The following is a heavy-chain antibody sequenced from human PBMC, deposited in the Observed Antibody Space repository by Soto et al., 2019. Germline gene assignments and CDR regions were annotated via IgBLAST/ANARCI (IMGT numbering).Heavy chain of an antibody. CDR1: GFTFSNYG. Sequence: QVQLVESGGGVVQPGRSLRLSCAASGFTFSNYGIHWVRQAPGKGLEWVAAISFDGSSKYYGDSVKGRFTISRDNSKNTLYLQMNTLRADDTAVYYCAKTLRSGWYDDYFDYWGQGTLVTVSS. J-gene: IGHJ4*02. D-gene: IGHD6-19*01. CDR2: ISFDGSSK. CDR3: AKTLRSGWYDDYFDY. V-gene: IGHV3-30*18.